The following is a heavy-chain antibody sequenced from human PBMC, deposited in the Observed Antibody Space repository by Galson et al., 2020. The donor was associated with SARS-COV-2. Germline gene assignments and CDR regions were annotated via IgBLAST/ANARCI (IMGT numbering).Heavy chain of an antibody. D-gene: IGHD2-2*02. V-gene: IGHV4-38-2*01. CDR1: GYSIAEGYF. Sequence: SQTLSLTCGVSGYSIAEGYFWAWIRQPPGQGLEWVASKFHSGTTDYNPSPKSRAAISLDTSQNQVSLTLTSVTAADTAVYYCARTGSGSYYTTAHYWGQGTLVTVSS. CDR3: ARTGSGSYYTTAHY. CDR2: KFHSGTT. J-gene: IGHJ4*02.